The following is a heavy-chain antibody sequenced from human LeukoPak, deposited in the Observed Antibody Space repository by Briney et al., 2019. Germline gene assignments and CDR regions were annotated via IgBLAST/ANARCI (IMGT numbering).Heavy chain of an antibody. Sequence: GGSLRLSCAASGFTFSSYSMNWVRQAPGKGLEWVSSISSSSSYIYYADSVKGRFTISRDNAKNSLYLQMNSLRAEDTAVYYCARDLPSIAAQFGLFDYWGQGTLVTVSS. V-gene: IGHV3-21*01. D-gene: IGHD6-6*01. CDR2: ISSSSSYI. J-gene: IGHJ4*02. CDR3: ARDLPSIAAQFGLFDY. CDR1: GFTFSSYS.